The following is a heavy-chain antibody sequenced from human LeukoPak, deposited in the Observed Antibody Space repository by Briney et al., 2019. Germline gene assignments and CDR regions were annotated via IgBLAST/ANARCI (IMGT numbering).Heavy chain of an antibody. CDR1: GFTVSSNY. Sequence: GGSLRLSCAACGFTVSSNYMSWVRQAPGKGLEWVSVIYSGGSTYYADSVKGRFTISRDNSKNTLYLQMNSLRAEDTAVYYCAEDGSRSSWETFDYWGQGTLVTVSS. V-gene: IGHV3-53*05. CDR2: IYSGGST. CDR3: AEDGSRSSWETFDY. D-gene: IGHD2-2*01. J-gene: IGHJ4*02.